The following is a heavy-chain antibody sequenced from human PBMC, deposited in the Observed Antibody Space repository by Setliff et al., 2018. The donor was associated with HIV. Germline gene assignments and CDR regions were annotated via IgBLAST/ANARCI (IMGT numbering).Heavy chain of an antibody. J-gene: IGHJ6*03. D-gene: IGHD2-2*01. Sequence: GGSLRLSCAASGFTFSSYAMTWVRQARGKGLGWVSVISGSGGSTYYADSVRGRFTIARDNSKNTLYLQMNSLRAEDTAVYYCATMTSSFHMDVWGKGTTVTVSS. V-gene: IGHV3-23*01. CDR3: ATMTSSFHMDV. CDR2: ISGSGGST. CDR1: GFTFSSYA.